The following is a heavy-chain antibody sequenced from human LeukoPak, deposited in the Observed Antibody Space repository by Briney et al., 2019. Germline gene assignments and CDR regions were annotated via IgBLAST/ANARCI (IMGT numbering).Heavy chain of an antibody. CDR3: ARRHGGAISDMDCFAP. V-gene: IGHV4-59*08. J-gene: IGHJ5*02. Sequence: PSETLSLTCTVSGGSITGYYWSWIRQPPGKGLEWIGYVYYSGSTNYNPSLKSRVTISVDTSKNQFSLKLTSVTAADTAVYYCARRHGGAISDMDCFAPGGRGTLVTVSS. CDR2: VYYSGST. CDR1: GGSITGYY. D-gene: IGHD2-2*02.